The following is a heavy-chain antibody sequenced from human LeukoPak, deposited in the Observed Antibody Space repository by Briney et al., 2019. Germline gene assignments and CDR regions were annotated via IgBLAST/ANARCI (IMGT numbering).Heavy chain of an antibody. CDR3: ARVVDVNSYGLFDY. D-gene: IGHD5-18*01. Sequence: ASVKVSCKASGYTFTSYAMHWVRQAPGQRLEWMGWINAGNGNTKYPQKFQGRVTITRGTSASTAYMELSSLRSEDTAVYYCARVVDVNSYGLFDYWGQGTLVTVSS. V-gene: IGHV1-3*01. CDR1: GYTFTSYA. J-gene: IGHJ4*02. CDR2: INAGNGNT.